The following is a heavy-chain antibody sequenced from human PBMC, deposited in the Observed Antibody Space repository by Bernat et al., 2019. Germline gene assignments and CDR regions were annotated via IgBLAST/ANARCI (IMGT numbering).Heavy chain of an antibody. D-gene: IGHD3-9*01. J-gene: IGHJ4*02. V-gene: IGHV3-48*01. Sequence: EVQLVESGGGLVQPGGSLRLSCAASGFTFSSYSMNWVRQAPGKGLEWVSYISSSSSTIYYADSVKGRFTISRDNAKNSLYLQMNSLRAEDTAMYYCATGVRYFDWLLSSYFDYWGQGTLVTVSS. CDR1: GFTFSSYS. CDR3: ATGVRYFDWLLSSYFDY. CDR2: ISSSSSTI.